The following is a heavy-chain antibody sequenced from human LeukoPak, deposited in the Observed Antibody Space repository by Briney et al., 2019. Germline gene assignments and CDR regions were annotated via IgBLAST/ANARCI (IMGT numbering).Heavy chain of an antibody. Sequence: PSETLSLTCTVSGGSISRSSYYWGCIRQPPGKGLEWIGSIYFSGSTYYNPSLKSRVTISVDTSKNRFSLKLSAVTAAETAVYYCATDGRWEFPAWGQGTLVTVSS. J-gene: IGHJ4*02. D-gene: IGHD1-26*01. CDR2: IYFSGST. V-gene: IGHV4-39*07. CDR3: ATDGRWEFPA. CDR1: GGSISRSSYY.